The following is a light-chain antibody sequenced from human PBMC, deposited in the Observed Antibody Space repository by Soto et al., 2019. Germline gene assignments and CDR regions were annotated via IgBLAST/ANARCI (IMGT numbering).Light chain of an antibody. Sequence: DIQMTQSPSSLSVSVGDRVTITCRASQNIGTSLNWYQMKLGRAPTLLIYSASTLQSGAPSRFSGGGSGTDFTLTINILQPEDFATYSCQQSYNAPYTFGQGNMLEIK. CDR2: SAS. CDR3: QQSYNAPYT. CDR1: QNIGTS. V-gene: IGKV1-39*01. J-gene: IGKJ2*01.